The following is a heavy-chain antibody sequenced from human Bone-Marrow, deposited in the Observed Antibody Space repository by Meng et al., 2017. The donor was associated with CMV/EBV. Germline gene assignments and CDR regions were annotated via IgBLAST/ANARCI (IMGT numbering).Heavy chain of an antibody. CDR2: ISYDGSNK. J-gene: IGHJ4*02. CDR1: GVTFSSYA. Sequence: CAASGVTFSSYAMHWVRQAPGKGLEWVAVISYDGSNKYYADSVKGRFTISRDNSKNTLYLQMNSLRAEDTAVYYCARGKDRRSVVDYWGQGTLVTVSS. CDR3: ARGKDRRSVVDY. V-gene: IGHV3-30-3*01. D-gene: IGHD3-22*01.